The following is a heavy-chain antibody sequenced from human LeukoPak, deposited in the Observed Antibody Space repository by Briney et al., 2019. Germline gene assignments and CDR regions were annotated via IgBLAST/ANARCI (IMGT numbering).Heavy chain of an antibody. V-gene: IGHV1-69*05. J-gene: IGHJ4*02. D-gene: IGHD6-19*01. CDR2: IIPIFGTA. Sequence: SVKVSCKASGGTFSSYAISWVRQAPGQGLEWMGRIIPIFGTANYAQKFQGRVTITTDESTSTAYMELSSLRSEDTAVYYCAREIAVAGRSKYYFDYWGQGTLVTVSS. CDR1: GGTFSSYA. CDR3: AREIAVAGRSKYYFDY.